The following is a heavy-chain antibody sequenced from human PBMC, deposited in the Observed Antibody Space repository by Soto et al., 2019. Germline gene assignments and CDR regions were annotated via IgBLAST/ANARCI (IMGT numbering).Heavy chain of an antibody. V-gene: IGHV1-3*01. Sequence: QVQLVQSGAEVKKPGASVKVSCKASGYNFTTYALHWVRQAPGQRPEWMGWINPASGNTKYSKRFQDRVTITRDTSASTGYMELSSLRSEDTAVYYCGRSVVGATGEILYNAMDVWGQGTTVTVSS. D-gene: IGHD1-26*01. CDR1: GYNFTTYA. CDR2: INPASGNT. J-gene: IGHJ6*02. CDR3: GRSVVGATGEILYNAMDV.